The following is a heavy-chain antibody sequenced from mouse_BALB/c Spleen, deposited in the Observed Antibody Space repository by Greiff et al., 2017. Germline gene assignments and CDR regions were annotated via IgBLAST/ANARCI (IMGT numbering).Heavy chain of an antibody. CDR1: GYSITSDYA. CDR3: AVGAMDY. D-gene: IGHD3-3*01. J-gene: IGHJ4*01. Sequence: EVHLVESGPGLVKPSQSLSLTCTVTGYSITSDYAWNWIRQFPGNKLEWMGYISYSGSTSYNPSLKSRISITRDTSKNQFFLQLNSVTTEDTAVYYCAVGAMDYWGQGTSVTVSS. V-gene: IGHV3-2*02. CDR2: ISYSGST.